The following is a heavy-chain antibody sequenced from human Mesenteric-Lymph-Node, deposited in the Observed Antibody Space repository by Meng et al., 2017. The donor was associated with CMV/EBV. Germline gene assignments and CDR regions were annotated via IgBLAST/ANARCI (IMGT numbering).Heavy chain of an antibody. V-gene: IGHV4-34*01. J-gene: IGHJ4*02. D-gene: IGHD5-18*01. CDR1: GGSFNTYY. CDR2: IRHSGST. Sequence: PTVAVYGGSFNTYYWSCSRPSPGKGLEWIGEIRHSGSTNYNPSLKSRLTISVDTSNNQFSLNLRFMPAADTAVYYCARGSDGYDYWGPGTLVTVSS. CDR3: ARGSDGYDY.